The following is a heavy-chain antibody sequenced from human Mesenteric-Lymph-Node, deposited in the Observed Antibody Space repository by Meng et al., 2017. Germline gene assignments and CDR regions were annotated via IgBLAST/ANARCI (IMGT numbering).Heavy chain of an antibody. Sequence: SETLSLTCAVSGYSISGGYYWGWIRQPPGKGLEWIGSIYHSGSTYYNPSLKSRVTISVDTSKNQFSLKLSSVTAADTALHYCARGKPYYYDSSGYYYLNWFDPWGHGTLVTVSS. J-gene: IGHJ5*02. CDR2: IYHSGST. V-gene: IGHV4-38-2*01. CDR1: GYSISGGYY. D-gene: IGHD3-22*01. CDR3: ARGKPYYYDSSGYYYLNWFDP.